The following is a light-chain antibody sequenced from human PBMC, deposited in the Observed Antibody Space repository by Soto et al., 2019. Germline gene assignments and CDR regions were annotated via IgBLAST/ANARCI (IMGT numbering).Light chain of an antibody. J-gene: IGKJ1*01. CDR3: QQYKNWPRT. Sequence: VLTQSAATLSGSTGERVTLSWGASESVDINLAWYQQKHGQAPRLLIYGASTRATDMPGTFSGRGSGTEFNLTISSLQSEDSAVYYCQQYKNWPRTFGQGTKVDIK. V-gene: IGKV3-15*01. CDR1: ESVDIN. CDR2: GAS.